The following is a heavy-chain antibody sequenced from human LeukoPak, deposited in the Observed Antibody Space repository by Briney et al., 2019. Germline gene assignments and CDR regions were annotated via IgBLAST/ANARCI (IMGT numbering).Heavy chain of an antibody. V-gene: IGHV3-48*04. CDR3: AKSHMVQMGDV. CDR2: ISSSGSTI. CDR1: GFTFSSYD. J-gene: IGHJ6*04. Sequence: GGTLRLSCAASGFTFSSYDMSWVRQAPGKGLEWVSYISSSGSTIYYADSVKGRFTISRDNAKNSLYLQMNSLRAEDTAVYYCAKSHMVQMGDVWGKGTTVTISS. D-gene: IGHD3-10*01.